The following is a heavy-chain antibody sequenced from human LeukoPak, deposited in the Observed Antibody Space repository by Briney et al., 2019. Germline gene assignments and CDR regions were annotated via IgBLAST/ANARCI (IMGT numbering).Heavy chain of an antibody. CDR3: ARETQVRGSYLFDY. V-gene: IGHV4-59*01. CDR2: IYHSGTA. CDR1: GGSINNYF. Sequence: SETLSLTCTVSGGSINNYFWSWIRRPPGKGLEWIGYIYHSGTANYNPSLKSRVAISVDTSKKQFSLNLNSVTAADTAVYYCARETQVRGSYLFDYWGQGTLVTVSS. J-gene: IGHJ4*02. D-gene: IGHD3-16*01.